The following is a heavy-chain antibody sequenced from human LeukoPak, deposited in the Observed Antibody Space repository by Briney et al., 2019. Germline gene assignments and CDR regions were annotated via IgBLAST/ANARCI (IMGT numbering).Heavy chain of an antibody. Sequence: ASVKVSCKASGYTFTGYYMHWVRQAPGQGLEWMGRIIPIFGTANYAQKFQGRVTITTDESTSTAYMELRSLRSEDTAVYYCASTNSVEMATIGDYFDYWGQGTLVTVSS. CDR1: GYTFTGYY. CDR2: IIPIFGTA. J-gene: IGHJ4*02. CDR3: ASTNSVEMATIGDYFDY. D-gene: IGHD5-24*01. V-gene: IGHV1-69*05.